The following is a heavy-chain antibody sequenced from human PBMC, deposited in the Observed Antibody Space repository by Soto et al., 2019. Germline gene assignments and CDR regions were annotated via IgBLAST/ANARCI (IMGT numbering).Heavy chain of an antibody. CDR3: ARVLGSSSPHYYFDY. Sequence: GGSQGLSCAASGFTFSSYSMNWVRQAPGKGLEWVSYISSSSSTIYYADSVKGRFTISRDNAKNSLYLQINSLRAEDTAVYYCARVLGSSSPHYYFDYWGQGTLVTVSS. CDR1: GFTFSSYS. D-gene: IGHD6-6*01. V-gene: IGHV3-48*01. CDR2: ISSSSSTI. J-gene: IGHJ4*02.